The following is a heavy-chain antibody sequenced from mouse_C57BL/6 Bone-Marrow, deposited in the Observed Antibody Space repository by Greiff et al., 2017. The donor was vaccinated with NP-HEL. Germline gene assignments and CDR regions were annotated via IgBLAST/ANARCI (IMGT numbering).Heavy chain of an antibody. D-gene: IGHD1-1*01. Sequence: QVQLQQSGPELVKPGASVKISCKASGYTFTDYYINWVKQRPGQGLEWIGWIFPGSGSTYYNEKFKGKATLTVDKASNTAYMLLSSLTSEDSAVYFCARSTITTVVPDWYFDVWGTGTTVTVSS. V-gene: IGHV1-75*01. CDR3: ARSTITTVVPDWYFDV. J-gene: IGHJ1*03. CDR2: IFPGSGST. CDR1: GYTFTDYY.